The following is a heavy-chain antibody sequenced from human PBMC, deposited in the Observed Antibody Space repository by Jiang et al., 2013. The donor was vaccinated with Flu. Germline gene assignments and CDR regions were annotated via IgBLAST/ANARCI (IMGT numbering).Heavy chain of an antibody. J-gene: IGHJ3*02. CDR1: GYTFTGYY. CDR2: INPNSGGT. CDR3: ARDRSSSWYEGASDAFDI. Sequence: GAEVKKPGASVKVSCKASGYTFTGYYMHWVRQAPGQGLEWMGWINPNSGGTNYAQKFQGWVTMTRDTSISTAYMELSRLRSDDTAVYYCARDRSSSWYEGASDAFDIWGQGTMVTVSS. D-gene: IGHD6-13*01. V-gene: IGHV1-2*04.